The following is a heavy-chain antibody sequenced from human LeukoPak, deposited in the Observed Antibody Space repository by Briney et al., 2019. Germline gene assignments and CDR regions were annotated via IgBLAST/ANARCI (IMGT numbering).Heavy chain of an antibody. V-gene: IGHV1-18*04. CDR2: ISAYNGNT. J-gene: IGHJ5*02. CDR1: GYTFTGYY. Sequence: ASVKVSCKASGYTFTGYYMHWVRQAPGQGLEWMGWISAYNGNTNYAQKLQGRVTMTTDTSTSTAYMELRSLRSDDTAVYYCARVVAAALNWFDPWGQGTLVTVSS. CDR3: ARVVAAALNWFDP. D-gene: IGHD6-13*01.